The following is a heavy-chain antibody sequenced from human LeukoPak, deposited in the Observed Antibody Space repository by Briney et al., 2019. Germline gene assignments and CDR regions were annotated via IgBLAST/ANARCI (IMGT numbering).Heavy chain of an antibody. CDR3: ARVGATTEFYYYYGMDV. Sequence: ASVKVSCKASGYTFTSYAMHWVRQAPGQRLEWMGWINAGNGNTKYSQKFQGRVTITRDTSASTAYMELSSLRSEDTAVYYCARVGATTEFYYYYGMDVWGQGTTVTVSS. CDR2: INAGNGNT. CDR1: GYTFTSYA. V-gene: IGHV1-3*01. D-gene: IGHD1-26*01. J-gene: IGHJ6*02.